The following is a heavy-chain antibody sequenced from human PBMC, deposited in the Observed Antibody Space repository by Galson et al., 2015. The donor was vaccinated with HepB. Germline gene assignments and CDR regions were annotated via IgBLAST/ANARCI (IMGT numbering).Heavy chain of an antibody. D-gene: IGHD2-15*01. J-gene: IGHJ4*02. CDR3: AAGVVVVNTFDY. CDR2: IYGDGRR. Sequence: SLRLSCAASGFSVSDDLVSWVRQAPGKGLDWVSLIYGDGRRYYADSVKGRFSISRDTSENTLYLQMNSLRVEDTAIYYCAAGVVVVNTFDYWGQGTRVTVSS. V-gene: IGHV3-53*01. CDR1: GFSVSDDL.